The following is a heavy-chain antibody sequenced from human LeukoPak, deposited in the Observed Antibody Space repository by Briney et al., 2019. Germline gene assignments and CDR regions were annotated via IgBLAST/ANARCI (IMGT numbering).Heavy chain of an antibody. Sequence: SVKVSCKASGGTFSNYTVSWVRQAPGQGLEWMGGFIPVFGPANYAQKFQGRVTITADESTSTAYMELSSLRSEDTAVYYCARAGEVYNSGSYLEYWGQGTLVTVSS. D-gene: IGHD6-19*01. J-gene: IGHJ4*02. CDR1: GGTFSNYT. V-gene: IGHV1-69*13. CDR3: ARAGEVYNSGSYLEY. CDR2: FIPVFGPA.